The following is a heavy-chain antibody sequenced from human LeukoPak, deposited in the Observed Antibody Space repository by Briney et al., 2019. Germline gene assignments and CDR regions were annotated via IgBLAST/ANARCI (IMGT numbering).Heavy chain of an antibody. J-gene: IGHJ5*02. CDR2: IKPSGGST. V-gene: IGHV1-46*03. CDR3: ARDRGPPLAWAVTTGSVMGFDP. Sequence: ASVKVSCKASGYTFTNHHVHWVRQAPGQGLEWMGIIKPSGGSTTYAQKFQGRVTMTRDTSTSTVYMELSSLRSEDTAVYYCARDRGPPLAWAVTTGSVMGFDPWGQGTLVTVSS. D-gene: IGHD4-17*01. CDR1: GYTFTNHH.